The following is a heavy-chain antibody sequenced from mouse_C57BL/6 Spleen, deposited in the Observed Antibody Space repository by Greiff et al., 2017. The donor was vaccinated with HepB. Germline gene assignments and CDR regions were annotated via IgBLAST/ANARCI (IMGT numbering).Heavy chain of an antibody. D-gene: IGHD3-3*01. V-gene: IGHV1-59*01. J-gene: IGHJ2*01. Sequence: QVQLQQPGAELVRPGTSVKLSCKASGYTFTSYWMHWVKQRPGQGLEWIGVIDPSDSYTNYNQKFKGKATLTVDTSSSTAYMQLSSLTSEDSAVYYCARSGDRGDFDYWGQGTTLTVSS. CDR1: GYTFTSYW. CDR3: ARSGDRGDFDY. CDR2: IDPSDSYT.